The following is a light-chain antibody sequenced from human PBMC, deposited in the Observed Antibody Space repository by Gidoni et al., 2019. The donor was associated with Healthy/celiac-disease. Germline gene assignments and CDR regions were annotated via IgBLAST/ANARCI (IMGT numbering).Light chain of an antibody. CDR3: QQYYSTLLT. CDR1: QSVLYSSNNKNY. V-gene: IGKV4-1*01. CDR2: WAS. Sequence: EIVTNQSPDSLAVSLGERATINGKSRQSVLYSSNNKNYLAWYQTKPGQPPKLLIYWASTRESGVPDRFSGSGSGTDFTLTISSLQAEDVAVYYCQQYYSTLLTFGGGTKVEIK. J-gene: IGKJ4*01.